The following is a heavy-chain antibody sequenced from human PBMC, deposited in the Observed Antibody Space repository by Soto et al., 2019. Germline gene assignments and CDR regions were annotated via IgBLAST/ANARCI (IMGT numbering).Heavy chain of an antibody. CDR1: GFTFSSYA. Sequence: QVQLVESGGGVVQPGRSLRLSCAASGFTFSSYAMHWVRQAPGKGLEWVAVISYDGSNKYYADSVKGRFTISRDNSKNTLYLQMNSLRAEDTAVYYCARGDLLRWYVPVDYWGQGTLVTVSS. CDR3: ARGDLLRWYVPVDY. D-gene: IGHD4-17*01. J-gene: IGHJ4*02. CDR2: ISYDGSNK. V-gene: IGHV3-30-3*01.